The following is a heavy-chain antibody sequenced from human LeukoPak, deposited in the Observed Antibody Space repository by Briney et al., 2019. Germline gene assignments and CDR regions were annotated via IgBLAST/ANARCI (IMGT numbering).Heavy chain of an antibody. D-gene: IGHD3-3*01. CDR2: ISGGGTA. V-gene: IGHV3-53*01. Sequence: PGGSLTLSCAGSGFSVSNNYMSWVRQAPGKGLEWVSGISGGGTAHYADSVMGRLTVSRDNSKNTLHLQMNSLRAEDTAVYYRARDDGRSGCAHWGQGTLVTVSS. CDR1: GFSVSNNY. J-gene: IGHJ4*02. CDR3: ARDDGRSGCAH.